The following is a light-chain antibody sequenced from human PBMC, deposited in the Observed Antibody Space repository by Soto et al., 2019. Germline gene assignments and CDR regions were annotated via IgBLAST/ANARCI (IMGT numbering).Light chain of an antibody. CDR3: QQSYSTPPEIT. CDR1: QSISSY. CDR2: AAS. J-gene: IGKJ5*01. V-gene: IGKV1-39*01. Sequence: DIQMTQSPSSLSASVGDRVTITCRASQSISSYLNRYQQKPGKAPKLLIYAASSLQSGVPSRFSGSGSGKYFTLTISSLQPEDFAIYYCQQSYSTPPEITFGQGTRLDIK.